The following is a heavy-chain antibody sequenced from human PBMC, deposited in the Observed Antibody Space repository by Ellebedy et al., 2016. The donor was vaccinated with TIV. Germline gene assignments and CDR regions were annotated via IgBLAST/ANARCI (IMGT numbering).Heavy chain of an antibody. CDR3: ARRGGDNWFDP. CDR2: ISNSGAT. CDR1: GGSISRDY. J-gene: IGHJ5*02. D-gene: IGHD3-16*01. Sequence: MPGGSLRLSCTVSGGSISRDYWNWIRQPPGKGLEWIGFISNSGATSYNPSLKSRVTMSLDTSKNHFSLKLTSVTAADTAVYFCARRGGDNWFDPWGQGTLVIVSS. V-gene: IGHV4-59*08.